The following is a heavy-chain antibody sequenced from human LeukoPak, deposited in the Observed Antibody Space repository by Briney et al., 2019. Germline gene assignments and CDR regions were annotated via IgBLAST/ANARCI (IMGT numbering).Heavy chain of an antibody. V-gene: IGHV1-8*01. CDR2: MNPNSGNT. CDR3: AAGYVDTAMAAFGY. CDR1: GYTFTSYD. J-gene: IGHJ4*02. D-gene: IGHD5-18*01. Sequence: GASVKVSCKASGYTFTSYDINWVRQATGQGLEWMGWMNPNSGNTGYAQKFQGRVTMTRNTSTSTAYMELSSLRSEDTAVYYCAAGYVDTAMAAFGYWGQGTLVTVSS.